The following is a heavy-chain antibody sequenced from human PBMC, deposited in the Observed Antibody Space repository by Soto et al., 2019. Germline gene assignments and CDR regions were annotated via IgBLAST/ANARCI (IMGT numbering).Heavy chain of an antibody. CDR1: GDSISSGNKY. V-gene: IGHV4-30-4*01. J-gene: IGHJ6*02. CDR2: IFSSGTT. Sequence: SETLSLTCTVSGDSISSGNKYWSWIRQAPGKGLEWIGYIFSSGTTYYSPSLKSRLTMSLDTSQNQFSLRLASVTDADTSVYYCAKFVLQADAPGHSYGMDVWGQGTTVTVSS. CDR3: AKFVLQADAPGHSYGMDV. D-gene: IGHD3-10*01.